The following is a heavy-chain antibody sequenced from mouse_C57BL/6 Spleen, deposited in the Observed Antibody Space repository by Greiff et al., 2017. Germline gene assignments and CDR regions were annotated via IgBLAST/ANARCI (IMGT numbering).Heavy chain of an antibody. J-gene: IGHJ3*01. CDR3: ARSYDYDGGWFAY. V-gene: IGHV1-55*01. D-gene: IGHD2-4*01. CDR2: IYPGSGST. CDR1: GYTFTSYW. Sequence: VQLQQPGAELVKPGASVKMSCKASGYTFTSYWITWVKQRPGQGLEWIGDIYPGSGSTNYNEKFKSKATLTVDTSSSTAYMQLSSLTSEDSAVYYCARSYDYDGGWFAYWGQGTLVTVSA.